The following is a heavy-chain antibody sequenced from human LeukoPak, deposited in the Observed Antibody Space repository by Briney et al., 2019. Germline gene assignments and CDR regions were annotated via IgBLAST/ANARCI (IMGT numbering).Heavy chain of an antibody. CDR1: GGSISRYH. D-gene: IGHD6-19*01. J-gene: IGHJ6*03. CDR2: IYFSGST. CDR3: ARATNDYTSGWNYYLDV. V-gene: IGHV4-59*01. Sequence: PSETLSLTCTVSGGSISRYHWSWIRQPPGKGLEYIRNIYFSGSTNYSPSLKSRVTISVDTSKRQFSLKLSSVTAADTAVYYCARATNDYTSGWNYYLDVWGKGTTVIVSS.